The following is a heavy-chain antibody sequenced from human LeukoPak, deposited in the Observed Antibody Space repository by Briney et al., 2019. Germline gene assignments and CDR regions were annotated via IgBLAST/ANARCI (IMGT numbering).Heavy chain of an antibody. V-gene: IGHV4-59*08. CDR3: ARSSVSGTYSGGY. D-gene: IGHD3-10*01. Sequence: PSETLSLTCSVSGGAISSYYWSWIRQPPGKGLEWIGYIYYGDSTYSNPSLKSRVTISADTSKNQFSLKLTSVTAADTAVYYCARSSVSGTYSGGYWGQGTLVTVSS. J-gene: IGHJ4*02. CDR2: IYYGDST. CDR1: GGAISSYY.